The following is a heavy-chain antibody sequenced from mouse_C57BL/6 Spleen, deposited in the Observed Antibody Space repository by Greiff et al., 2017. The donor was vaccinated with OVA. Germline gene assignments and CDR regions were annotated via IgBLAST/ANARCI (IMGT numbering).Heavy chain of an antibody. CDR1: GYTFTSYW. J-gene: IGHJ2*01. CDR3: ASAPFITTVVPDFDY. D-gene: IGHD1-1*01. Sequence: QVQLQQPGAELVQPGASVKMSCKASGYTFTSYWITWVKQRPGQGLEWIGDIYPGSGSTNYNEKFKSKATLTVDTSSSTAYMQLSSLTSEDSAVYYCASAPFITTVVPDFDYWGQGTTLTVSS. V-gene: IGHV1-55*01. CDR2: IYPGSGST.